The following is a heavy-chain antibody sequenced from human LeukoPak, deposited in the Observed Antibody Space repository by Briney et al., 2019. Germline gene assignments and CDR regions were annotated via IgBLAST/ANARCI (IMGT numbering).Heavy chain of an antibody. V-gene: IGHV3-7*03. CDR1: GFTFSSYW. Sequence: GGSLRLSCAASGFTFSSYWMQWVRQAPGKGLEWVANIKQDGSEKYYADSVKGRFIIFRDNAKNALYLQMSSLRAEDTAIYYCARRYFDYWGQGTLVTVSS. J-gene: IGHJ4*02. CDR2: IKQDGSEK. CDR3: ARRYFDY.